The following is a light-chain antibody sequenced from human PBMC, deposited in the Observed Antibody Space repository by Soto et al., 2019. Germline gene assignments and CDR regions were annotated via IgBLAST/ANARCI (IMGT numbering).Light chain of an antibody. J-gene: IGKJ2*01. CDR1: QIVSSSY. Sequence: EIVLTQSPGTLSLSPGERATLSCRASQIVSSSYLAWYQQKPGQAPRLLIYGTSSRATGIPYRFSGSGSGTDFTLTISRLEPEDFAVYYCQQCGGSPMYTFGQGTKLEIK. V-gene: IGKV3-20*01. CDR2: GTS. CDR3: QQCGGSPMYT.